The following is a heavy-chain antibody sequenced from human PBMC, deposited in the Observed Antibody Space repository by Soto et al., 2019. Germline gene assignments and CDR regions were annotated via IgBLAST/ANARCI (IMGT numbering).Heavy chain of an antibody. Sequence: ESGGGLVQPGGSLRLSCAASGFTFSSYAMSWVRQAPGKGLEWVSAISGSGGSTYYADSVKGRFTISRDNSKNTLYLQMNSLRAEDTAVYYCAKDHPYDFWSGLEDYFDYWGQGTLVTVSS. V-gene: IGHV3-23*01. D-gene: IGHD3-3*01. J-gene: IGHJ4*02. CDR1: GFTFSSYA. CDR3: AKDHPYDFWSGLEDYFDY. CDR2: ISGSGGST.